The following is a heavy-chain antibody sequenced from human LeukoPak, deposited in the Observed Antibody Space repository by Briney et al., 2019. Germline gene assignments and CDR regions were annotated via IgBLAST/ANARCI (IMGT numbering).Heavy chain of an antibody. CDR2: LSYDGSNK. CDR3: AKDSAPFQQLGENWFDP. J-gene: IGHJ5*02. V-gene: IGHV3-30*18. Sequence: GGSLRLACAASGFTFSSYGMHWVPEARARGLEGGAVLSYDGSNKYYADSVKGRFTISRDNSKNTLYLQMNSLRAEDTAVYYCAKDSAPFQQLGENWFDPWGQGTLVTVSS. D-gene: IGHD6-6*01. CDR1: GFTFSSYG.